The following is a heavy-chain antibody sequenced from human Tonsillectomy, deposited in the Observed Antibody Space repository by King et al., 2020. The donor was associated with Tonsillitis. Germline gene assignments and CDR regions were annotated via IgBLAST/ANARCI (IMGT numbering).Heavy chain of an antibody. CDR2: IYYDGSDK. D-gene: IGHD1-26*01. CDR3: AKDFRSKYCDY. Sequence: VQLVESGGGVVQPGRSLRLSCAASGFNFSDFGMYWVRQAPGKGLEWVAIIYYDGSDKYYADSLKGRFTISRDNSKNTLHLQLDRLSGEDTAVYFCAKDFRSKYCDYWGQGTLVTVSS. V-gene: IGHV3-33*06. CDR1: GFNFSDFG. J-gene: IGHJ4*02.